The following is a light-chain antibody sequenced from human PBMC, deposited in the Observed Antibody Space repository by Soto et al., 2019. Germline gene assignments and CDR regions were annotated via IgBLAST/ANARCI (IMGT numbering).Light chain of an antibody. CDR2: NTY. V-gene: IGLV1-44*01. J-gene: IGLJ2*01. Sequence: QSVLTQPPSASGTPGQRVTISCSGSSSNIGSHTVNWYQQLPGTAPRLLIYNTYYRPSGVLDRFSGSNSGTSASLAISGLQSEDEADYCCAAWDDSLNGVVFGGGTKLTVL. CDR1: SSNIGSHT. CDR3: AAWDDSLNGVV.